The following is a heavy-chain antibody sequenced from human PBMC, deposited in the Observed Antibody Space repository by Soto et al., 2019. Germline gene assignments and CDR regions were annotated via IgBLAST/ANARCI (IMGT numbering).Heavy chain of an antibody. CDR3: AREGEDIVATTNYYYYGMDV. CDR1: GGSISSSSYY. D-gene: IGHD5-12*01. Sequence: SETLSLTCTVSGGSISSSSYYWGWIRQPPGKGLEWIGSIYYSGSTYYNPSLKSRVTISVDTSKNQFSLKLSSVTAADTAVYYCAREGEDIVATTNYYYYGMDVWGQGTTVTVSS. V-gene: IGHV4-39*02. J-gene: IGHJ6*02. CDR2: IYYSGST.